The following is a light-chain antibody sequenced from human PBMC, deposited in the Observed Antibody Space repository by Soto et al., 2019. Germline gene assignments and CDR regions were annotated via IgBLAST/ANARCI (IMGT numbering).Light chain of an antibody. J-gene: IGKJ1*01. CDR3: QQYGSLSWT. CDR1: QNVDSNY. Sequence: EMVLPQSPGTLSLSPGERATLSCRASQNVDSNYSAWYQQKPGQAPRIIIFGASGRATGIPDRFSCSGSGTDFTLTISRLETEDFAVYYCQQYGSLSWTFGQGTKVEIK. V-gene: IGKV3-20*01. CDR2: GAS.